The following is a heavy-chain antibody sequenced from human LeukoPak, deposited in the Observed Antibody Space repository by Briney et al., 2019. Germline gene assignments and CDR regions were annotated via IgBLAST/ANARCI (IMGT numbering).Heavy chain of an antibody. D-gene: IGHD3-22*01. CDR3: STYDSSGYYFDY. Sequence: GASVKVSCKASGYTFTSYGISWVRQAPGQGLEWMGWISAYNGNTNYAQKLQGRVTMTTDTSTSTAYMELRSLRSDDTAVYYCSTYDSSGYYFDYWGQGTLVTVSS. J-gene: IGHJ4*02. V-gene: IGHV1-18*01. CDR2: ISAYNGNT. CDR1: GYTFTSYG.